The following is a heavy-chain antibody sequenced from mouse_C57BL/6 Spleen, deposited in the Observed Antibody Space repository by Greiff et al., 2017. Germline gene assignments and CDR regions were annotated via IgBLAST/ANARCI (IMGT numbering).Heavy chain of an antibody. CDR3: ARRDIMDY. CDR2: INPSTGGT. J-gene: IGHJ4*01. CDR1: GYSFTGYY. V-gene: IGHV1-42*01. Sequence: VQLQQSGPELVKPGASVKISCKASGYSFTGYYMNWVKQSPEKSLEWIGEINPSTGGTTYNQKFKAKATLTVDKSSSTAYMQLKSLTSEDSAVYYCARRDIMDYWGQGTSVTVSS.